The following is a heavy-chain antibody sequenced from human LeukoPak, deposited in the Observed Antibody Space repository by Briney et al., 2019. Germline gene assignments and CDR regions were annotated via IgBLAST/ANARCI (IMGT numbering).Heavy chain of an antibody. J-gene: IGHJ6*03. Sequence: SETLSLTCTVSGGSISSYYWSWIRQPAGKGLEWIGRIYTSGSTNYNPSLKSRVTISVDKSKNQFSLKLSSVTAADTAAYYCARGGSGKHHYYMDVWGKGTTVTVSS. D-gene: IGHD3-10*01. CDR2: IYTSGST. CDR1: GGSISSYY. CDR3: ARGGSGKHHYYMDV. V-gene: IGHV4-4*07.